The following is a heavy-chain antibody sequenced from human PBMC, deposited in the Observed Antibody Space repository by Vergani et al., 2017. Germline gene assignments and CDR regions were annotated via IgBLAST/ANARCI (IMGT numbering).Heavy chain of an antibody. CDR3: ARGLLPAPGAGHFDC. J-gene: IGHJ4*02. CDR2: IVPNNGGT. V-gene: IGHV1-2*02. D-gene: IGHD6-13*01. Sequence: QVQLVQSGAQVKKPGSSVKVSCKASGDTFIHYAISWVRQAPGQGLEWIGWIVPNNGGTNYAQKFQGRVTMTKDTSISTAYMELSSLRSDDTAVYFCARGLLPAPGAGHFDCWGQGTLVSVSS. CDR1: GDTFIHYA.